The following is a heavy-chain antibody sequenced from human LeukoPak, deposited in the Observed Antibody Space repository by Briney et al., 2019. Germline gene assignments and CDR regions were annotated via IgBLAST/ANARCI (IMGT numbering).Heavy chain of an antibody. V-gene: IGHV3-30*02. J-gene: IGHJ4*02. CDR1: GFTFSSYG. CDR2: IRSDGSHK. Sequence: GRSLRLSCAASGFTFSSYGMHWVRQGPGKGLEWVAVIRSDGSHKYYADSVKGRFTICRDNSKNTLYLQMNSLRADDTAVYYCAKAGGSSWDPFDYWGQGTLVTVSS. D-gene: IGHD6-13*01. CDR3: AKAGGSSWDPFDY.